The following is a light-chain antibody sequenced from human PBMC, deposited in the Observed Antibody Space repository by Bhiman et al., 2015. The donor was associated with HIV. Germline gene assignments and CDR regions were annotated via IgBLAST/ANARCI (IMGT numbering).Light chain of an antibody. V-gene: IGLV2-14*03. J-gene: IGLJ1*01. CDR2: DVS. CDR1: SSDVGGYNY. Sequence: QSALTQPASVSGSPGQSITISCTGTSSDVGGYNYVSWFQQHPGKAPKLMIYDVSNRPSGISNRFSGSKSGNTASLTISGLQAEDEADYYCCSYAGSYTFDYVFGTGTKVTVL. CDR3: CSYAGSYTFDYV.